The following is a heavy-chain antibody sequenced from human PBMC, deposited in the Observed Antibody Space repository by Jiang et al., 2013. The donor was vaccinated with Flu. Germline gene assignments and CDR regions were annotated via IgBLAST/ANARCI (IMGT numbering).Heavy chain of an antibody. V-gene: IGHV5-51*03. J-gene: IGHJ3*01. CDR1: GYTFTSYW. CDR2: IYPGGSHL. CDR3: ARTHTTMDLFEV. D-gene: IGHD5-18*01. Sequence: GAEVKKPGESLKISCLGSGYTFTSYWIAWVRQMPGKGLEWMGIIYPGGSHLRSSPSSKARSPSQPQVHQHRYLQWTSLKASDTAIYYCARTHTTMDLFEVWG.